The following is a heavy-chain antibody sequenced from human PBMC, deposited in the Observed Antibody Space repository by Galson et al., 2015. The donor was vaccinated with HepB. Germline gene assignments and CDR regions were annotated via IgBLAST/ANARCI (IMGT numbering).Heavy chain of an antibody. Sequence: QSGAEVKKPGESLKISCKGSGYSFTSYWIGWVRQMPGKGLEWMGIIYPGDSDTRYSPSFQGQVTISADKSISTAYLQWSSLKASDTAMYYCARQGFTLLQHPGGADDWFDPWGQGTLVTVSS. D-gene: IGHD3-10*01. V-gene: IGHV5-51*01. J-gene: IGHJ5*02. CDR1: GYSFTSYW. CDR2: IYPGDSDT. CDR3: ARQGFTLLQHPGGADDWFDP.